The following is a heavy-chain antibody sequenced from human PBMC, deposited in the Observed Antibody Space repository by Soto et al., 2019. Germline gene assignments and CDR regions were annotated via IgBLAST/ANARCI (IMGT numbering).Heavy chain of an antibody. CDR3: ASVRYCSGGSCYHANFDY. CDR1: GGSFSGYY. CDR2: INHSGST. Sequence: SETLCLTCAVYGGSFSGYYWSWIRQPPGKGLEWIGEINHSGSTNYNPSLKSRVTISVDTSKNQFSLKLSSVTAADTAVYYCASVRYCSGGSCYHANFDYWGQGTLVTVSS. J-gene: IGHJ4*02. V-gene: IGHV4-34*01. D-gene: IGHD2-15*01.